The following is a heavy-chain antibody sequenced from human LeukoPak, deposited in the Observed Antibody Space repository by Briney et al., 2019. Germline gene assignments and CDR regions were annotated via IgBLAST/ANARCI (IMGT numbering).Heavy chain of an antibody. CDR3: AKDSSGYYFDDAFDI. V-gene: IGHV3-30*02. D-gene: IGHD3-22*01. CDR2: IRYDGSNK. J-gene: IGHJ3*02. CDR1: GFTFSSYG. Sequence: PGGTLRLSCAASGFTFSSYGMHWVRQAPGKGLEWVAFIRYDGSNKYYADSVKGRFTISRDNSKNTLYLQMNSLRAEDTAVYYCAKDSSGYYFDDAFDIWGQGTMVTVSS.